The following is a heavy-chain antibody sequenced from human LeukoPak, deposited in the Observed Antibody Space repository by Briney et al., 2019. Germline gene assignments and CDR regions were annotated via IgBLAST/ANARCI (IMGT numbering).Heavy chain of an antibody. D-gene: IGHD3-22*01. Sequence: GGSLRLSCAASGFTFDDYTMHWVRQAPGKGLEWVSLISWDGGSTYYADSVKGRFTISRDNSKNSLYLQMNSLRTEDTALYYCAKDAGYYDSSGQFDYWGQGTLVTVSS. J-gene: IGHJ4*02. CDR2: ISWDGGST. CDR1: GFTFDDYT. CDR3: AKDAGYYDSSGQFDY. V-gene: IGHV3-43*01.